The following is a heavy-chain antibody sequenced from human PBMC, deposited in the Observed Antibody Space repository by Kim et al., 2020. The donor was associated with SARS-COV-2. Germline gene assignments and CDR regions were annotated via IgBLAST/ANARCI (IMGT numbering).Heavy chain of an antibody. CDR1: GGTFSIST. Sequence: ASVKVSCKTSGGTFSISTINWVRQAPGQGLEWVGGITPIFAAATYAQKFQGRVTTTADESTSTAYMELSSLTSDDTAIYLCARVNGTPRNSCSSVSCSITYSSYFXXDVWGQGTTLTVSS. J-gene: IGHJ6*02. D-gene: IGHD2-2*01. CDR3: ARVNGTPRNSCSSVSCSITYSSYFXXDV. CDR2: ITPIFAAA. V-gene: IGHV1-69*13.